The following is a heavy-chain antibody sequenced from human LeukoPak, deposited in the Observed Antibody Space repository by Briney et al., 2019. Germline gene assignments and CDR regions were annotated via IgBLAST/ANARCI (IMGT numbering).Heavy chain of an antibody. D-gene: IGHD1-14*01. Sequence: GGSLRLSCAASGFTFSSYEMNWVRQAPGKGLEWVAVISYDGSNKSYADSVKGRFTISRDNSKNTLYLQMNSLRAGDTAIYFCAKPARTDYTDYWGQGTLVTVSS. CDR2: ISYDGSNK. J-gene: IGHJ4*02. CDR3: AKPARTDYTDY. V-gene: IGHV3-30*18. CDR1: GFTFSSYE.